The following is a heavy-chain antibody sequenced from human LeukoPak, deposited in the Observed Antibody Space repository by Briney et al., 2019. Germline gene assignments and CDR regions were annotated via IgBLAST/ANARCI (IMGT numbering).Heavy chain of an antibody. CDR1: GFTVSTNY. CDR2: IYYGGST. J-gene: IGHJ4*02. CDR3: ANLPTLRKGAAMVY. V-gene: IGHV3-53*01. D-gene: IGHD2-2*01. Sequence: GGSLRLSCAASGFTVSTNYMTWVRQAPGKGLQWVSDIYYGGSTYYADSVRGRFTISRGNAKNSLYLQMNSLRAEDTAVYYCANLPTLRKGAAMVYWGQGTLVTVSS.